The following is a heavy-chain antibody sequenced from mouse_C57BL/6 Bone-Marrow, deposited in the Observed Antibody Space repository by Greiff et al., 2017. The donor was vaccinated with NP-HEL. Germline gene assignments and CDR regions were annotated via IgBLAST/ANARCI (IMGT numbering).Heavy chain of an antibody. CDR1: GYTFTSYW. V-gene: IGHV1-55*01. CDR2: IYPGSGST. J-gene: IGHJ2*01. CDR3: ARSDCDYIPAFDY. D-gene: IGHD2-12*01. Sequence: QVQLQQPGAELVKPGASVKMSCKASGYTFTSYWITWVKQRPGQGLEWIGDIYPGSGSTNYNEKFKSKATLTVDTSSSTAYMQLSSLTSEDSAVYYCARSDCDYIPAFDYWGQGTTLTVSS.